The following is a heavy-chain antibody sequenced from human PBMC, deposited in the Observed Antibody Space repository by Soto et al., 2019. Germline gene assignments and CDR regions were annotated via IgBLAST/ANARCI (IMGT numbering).Heavy chain of an antibody. Sequence: ASVKVSCKASGYTFTSYDINWVRQATGQGLEWMGWMNPNSGNTGYAQKLQGRVTMTRNTSISTAYMELSSLRSEDTAVYYFARGVTYYDFWSGYWPGNWFDPWGQGTLVTVSS. CDR1: GYTFTSYD. J-gene: IGHJ5*02. CDR3: ARGVTYYDFWSGYWPGNWFDP. V-gene: IGHV1-8*01. D-gene: IGHD3-3*01. CDR2: MNPNSGNT.